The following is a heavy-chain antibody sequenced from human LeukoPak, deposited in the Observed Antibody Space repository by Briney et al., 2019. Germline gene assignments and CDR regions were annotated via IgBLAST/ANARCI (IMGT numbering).Heavy chain of an antibody. V-gene: IGHV3-23*01. J-gene: IGHJ5*02. Sequence: PGGSLRLSCAASGFTFSSYAMSWVRQAPGKGLEWVSAISGSGGSTYYADSVKGRFTISRDNSKNTLYLQMNSLRAEDTAVYYCAKDPRRGGVFKNWFDPWGQGTLVTVSS. D-gene: IGHD3-10*01. CDR1: GFTFSSYA. CDR2: ISGSGGST. CDR3: AKDPRRGGVFKNWFDP.